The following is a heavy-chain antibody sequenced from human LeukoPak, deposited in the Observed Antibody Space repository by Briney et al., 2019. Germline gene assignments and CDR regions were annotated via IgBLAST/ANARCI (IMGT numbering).Heavy chain of an antibody. CDR1: GGSISSTSYY. J-gene: IGHJ3*02. Sequence: PSETLSLTCTVSGGSISSTSYYWGWIRQPPGKGLEWIGSIYYSGSTYYNPSLKSRVAISADRSKNQFSPKLNSVTAADTAVYYCARPGGGLVDCSGGTCPPNIWGQGTMVTVSS. CDR3: ARPGGGLVDCSGGTCPPNI. CDR2: IYYSGST. V-gene: IGHV4-39*07. D-gene: IGHD2-15*01.